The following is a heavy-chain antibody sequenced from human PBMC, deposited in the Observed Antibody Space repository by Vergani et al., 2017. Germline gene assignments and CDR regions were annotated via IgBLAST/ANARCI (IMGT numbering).Heavy chain of an antibody. J-gene: IGHJ6*03. CDR2: ISYDGSNK. V-gene: IGHV3-30-3*01. Sequence: QVQLVESGGGVVQPGRSLRLSCAASGFTFSSYAMHWVRQAPGKGLEWVAVISYDGSNKYYADSVKGRFTISRDNSKNTLYLQMNSLRAEDTAVYYCAGVYYDYWSGHTDYYYMDVWGKGTTVTVSS. CDR3: AGVYYDYWSGHTDYYYMDV. D-gene: IGHD3-3*01. CDR1: GFTFSSYA.